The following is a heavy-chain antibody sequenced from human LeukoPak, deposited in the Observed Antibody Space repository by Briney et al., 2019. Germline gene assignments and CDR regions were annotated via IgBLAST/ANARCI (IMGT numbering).Heavy chain of an antibody. Sequence: GASVKVSCKASGYTFTSYGISWVRQAPGQGLEWMGGIIPIFGTANYAQKFQGRVTITTDESTSTAYMELSSLRSEDTAVYYCARDRMVRGATYYMDVWGKGTTVTVSS. CDR1: GYTFTSYG. V-gene: IGHV1-69*05. D-gene: IGHD3-10*01. J-gene: IGHJ6*03. CDR3: ARDRMVRGATYYMDV. CDR2: IIPIFGTA.